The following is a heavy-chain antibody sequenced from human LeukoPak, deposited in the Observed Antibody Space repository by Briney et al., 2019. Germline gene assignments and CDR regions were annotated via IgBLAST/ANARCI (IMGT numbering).Heavy chain of an antibody. D-gene: IGHD3-22*01. V-gene: IGHV1-69*05. CDR3: ARDQDYYDSSGHDY. J-gene: IGHJ4*02. CDR2: IIPIFGTA. CDR1: GGTFSSYA. Sequence: ASVKVSCKASGGTFSSYAISWVRQAPGQGLEWMGRIIPIFGTANYAQKFQGRVTITTDESTSTAYMELSSLRFEDTAVYYCARDQDYYDSSGHDYWGQGTLVTVSS.